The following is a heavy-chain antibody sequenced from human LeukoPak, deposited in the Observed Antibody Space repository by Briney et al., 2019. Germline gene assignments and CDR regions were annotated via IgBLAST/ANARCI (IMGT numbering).Heavy chain of an antibody. D-gene: IGHD3-22*01. Sequence: SQTLSLTCTVSGGSISSGSYYWSWIRQPAGKGLEWIGRIYTSGSTNYNPSLKSRVTISVDTSKNQFSLKLSSVTAADTAVYYCARTYYYDSSGYPKLNDYWGQGTPVTVSS. CDR3: ARTYYYDSSGYPKLNDY. V-gene: IGHV4-61*02. CDR2: IYTSGST. CDR1: GGSISSGSYY. J-gene: IGHJ4*02.